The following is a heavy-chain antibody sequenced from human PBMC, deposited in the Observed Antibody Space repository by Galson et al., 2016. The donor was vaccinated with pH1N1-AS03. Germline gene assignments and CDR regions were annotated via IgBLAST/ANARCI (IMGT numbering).Heavy chain of an antibody. D-gene: IGHD3-3*01. CDR2: IIPIFGTP. J-gene: IGHJ3*02. CDR1: GGTFSSFA. Sequence: SVKVSCKASGGTFSSFAISWVRQAPGQGLEWMGGIIPIFGTPNYAQKFQGRVTITADKSTFTAYMELSSLRSEDTAVYYCARPRGWSGHDAFDIWGQGTMATVSS. V-gene: IGHV1-69*06. CDR3: ARPRGWSGHDAFDI.